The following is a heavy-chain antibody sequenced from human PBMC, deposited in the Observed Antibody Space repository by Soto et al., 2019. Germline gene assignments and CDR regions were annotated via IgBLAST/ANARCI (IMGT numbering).Heavy chain of an antibody. V-gene: IGHV4-39*01. Sequence: QLQLQESGPGLVKPSETLSLTCTVSGGSISSSSYYWGWIRQPPGKGLEWIGSIYYSGSTYYNPSLKSRVTISVDTSKNQFSLKLSSVTAADTAVYYCARRGYSSGLDYWGQGTLVTVSS. D-gene: IGHD6-19*01. CDR3: ARRGYSSGLDY. CDR2: IYYSGST. CDR1: GGSISSSSYY. J-gene: IGHJ4*02.